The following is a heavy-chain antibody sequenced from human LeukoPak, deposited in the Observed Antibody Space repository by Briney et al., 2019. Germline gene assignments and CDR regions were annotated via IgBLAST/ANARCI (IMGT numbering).Heavy chain of an antibody. V-gene: IGHV4-59*01. CDR2: IYYSGNT. D-gene: IGHD1-26*01. Sequence: SETLSLTCTVSGGSITSYYYTWIRQPPGKGLEWIGYIYYSGNTNYSPSPKSRVTMSLDMSKNQFSLRLTSVTAADTAVYYCAREDSGTSIDYWGQGTLVTVSS. CDR3: AREDSGTSIDY. CDR1: GGSITSYY. J-gene: IGHJ4*01.